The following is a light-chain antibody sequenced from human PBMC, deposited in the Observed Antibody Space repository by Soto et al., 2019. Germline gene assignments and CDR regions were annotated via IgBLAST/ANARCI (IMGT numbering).Light chain of an antibody. V-gene: IGKV1-39*01. Sequence: EIQMTQSPSSLSASVGDRVTITCRASQSISSYLTWYQHKPGKAPKLLIYDASSLQSGVPARFSGSGSGTDFTLTISSLQPEDFATYYCQQSYSTPWTFGQGTKVEIK. CDR2: DAS. CDR3: QQSYSTPWT. CDR1: QSISSY. J-gene: IGKJ1*01.